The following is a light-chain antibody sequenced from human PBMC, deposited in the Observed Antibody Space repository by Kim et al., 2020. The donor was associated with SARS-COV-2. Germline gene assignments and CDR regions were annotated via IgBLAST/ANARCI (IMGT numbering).Light chain of an antibody. CDR2: GTS. V-gene: IGKV3-20*01. CDR3: QIYGHSPT. J-gene: IGKJ5*01. CDR1: AVVGPGY. Sequence: IVLTQSPVTLSLSPGERGTLSCRASAVVGPGYKVWLQQKPGQAPRLLIYGTSNRATGVPDRFSGMGSGTDFTLTISRVEPEDSAVYYCQIYGHSPTFGQGTRLEIK.